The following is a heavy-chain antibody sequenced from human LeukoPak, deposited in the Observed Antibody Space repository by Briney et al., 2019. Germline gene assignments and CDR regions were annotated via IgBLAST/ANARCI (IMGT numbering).Heavy chain of an antibody. CDR3: ASRSHGGYNY. J-gene: IGHJ4*02. CDR2: INYSGTT. V-gene: IGHV4-30-4*02. CDR1: GDSISSGDYY. Sequence: SETLSLTCTVSGDSISSGDYYWSWARQHPGKGLEWIGYINYSGTTYYNPSLKSRVTISVDTSKNQFSLKLSSVTAADTAVYYCASRSHGGYNYWGQGTLVTVSS. D-gene: IGHD5-12*01.